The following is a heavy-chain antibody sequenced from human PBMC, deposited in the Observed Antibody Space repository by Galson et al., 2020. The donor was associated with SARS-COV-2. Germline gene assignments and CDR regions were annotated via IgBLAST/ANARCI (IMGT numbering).Heavy chain of an antibody. V-gene: IGHV3-30-3*01. CDR2: MSNDGTNE. CDR1: GFTFNSYS. J-gene: IGHJ4*02. Sequence: GGSLRLSCAGSGFTFNSYSLHWVRQAPGKGLEWVAVMSNDGTNEYYADSVKGRFTISRHNSKNTLYLQMNRLRTEDTAVYFCERDPYSSSSFADYWGQGTLVTVSS. D-gene: IGHD6-6*01. CDR3: ERDPYSSSSFADY.